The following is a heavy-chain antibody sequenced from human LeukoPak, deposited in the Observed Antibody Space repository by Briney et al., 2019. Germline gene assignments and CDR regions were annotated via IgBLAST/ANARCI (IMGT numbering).Heavy chain of an antibody. J-gene: IGHJ4*02. CDR2: IYYSGST. D-gene: IGHD3-3*01. CDR1: GGSFSGYY. Sequence: PSETLSLTCAVYGGSFSGYYWSWIRQHPGKGLEWIGYIYYSGSTYYNPSLKSRVTISVDTSKNQFSLKLSSVIAADTAVYYCARAGPTYYDFWSGSYYFDYWGQGTLVTVSS. CDR3: ARAGPTYYDFWSGSYYFDY. V-gene: IGHV4-31*11.